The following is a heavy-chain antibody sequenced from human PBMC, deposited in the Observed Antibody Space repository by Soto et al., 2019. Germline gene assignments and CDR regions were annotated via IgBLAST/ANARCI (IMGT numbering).Heavy chain of an antibody. Sequence: EVQLVESGGGLVQPGGSLRLSCAASGFTFSDHYMDWVRQAPGKGLEWVGRIRNRANSYTTEYAASVRGRFTISRDDSNNSLYLQMNSLKIEDTAVYYYATDRLLIRGAWIGYDMDVWGLGTTVTVSS. CDR3: ATDRLLIRGAWIGYDMDV. CDR2: IRNRANSYTT. V-gene: IGHV3-72*01. D-gene: IGHD3-10*01. CDR1: GFTFSDHY. J-gene: IGHJ6*02.